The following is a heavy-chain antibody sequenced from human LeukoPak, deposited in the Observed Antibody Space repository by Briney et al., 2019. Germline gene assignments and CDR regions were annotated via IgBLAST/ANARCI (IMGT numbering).Heavy chain of an antibody. Sequence: GGSLRLSCVASGFTFTNAWMTWVRQAPGKGLEWVGRIKSKADGGTTDYVASVKGRFIISRNDSKDTMYLQMNSLKVEDTGVYYCTTDKDFWGGYQDFWGQGILVSVSS. D-gene: IGHD3-3*01. CDR3: TTDKDFWGGYQDF. CDR1: GFTFTNAW. J-gene: IGHJ4*02. CDR2: IKSKADGGTT. V-gene: IGHV3-15*01.